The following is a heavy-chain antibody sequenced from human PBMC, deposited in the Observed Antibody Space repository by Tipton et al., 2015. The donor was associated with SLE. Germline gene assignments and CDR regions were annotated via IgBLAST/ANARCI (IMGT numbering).Heavy chain of an antibody. V-gene: IGHV4-4*07. CDR1: GGSISSYY. CDR2: IYTTGST. D-gene: IGHD6-13*01. CDR3: ARGSSWYGWFDP. Sequence: TLSLTCTVSGGSISSYYWSWIRQPAGKGLEWIGRIYTTGSTNYNPSLKSRVTMSVDTSKNQFSLKLSSVTAADTAVYYCARGSSWYGWFDPWGQGTLVTVSS. J-gene: IGHJ5*02.